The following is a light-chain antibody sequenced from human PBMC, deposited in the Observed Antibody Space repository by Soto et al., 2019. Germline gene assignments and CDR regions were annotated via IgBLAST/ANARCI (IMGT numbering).Light chain of an antibody. CDR2: DVS. CDR1: SSDVGGYNY. J-gene: IGLJ1*01. Sequence: QSALTQPASVSGSPGQSITISCTGTSSDVGGYNYVTWYQQYPGKDPKVMIYDVSYRPSGVSNRFSGSKSGNTASLTISGLQPEDEADYYCSSYTTSGTVGYVFGTGTKLTVL. V-gene: IGLV2-14*01. CDR3: SSYTTSGTVGYV.